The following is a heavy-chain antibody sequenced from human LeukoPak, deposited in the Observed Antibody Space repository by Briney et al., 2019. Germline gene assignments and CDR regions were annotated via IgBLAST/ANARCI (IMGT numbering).Heavy chain of an antibody. CDR1: GFTFSNYA. V-gene: IGHV3-30-3*01. J-gene: IGHJ4*02. CDR2: ISYDGINK. CDR3: ARGSTYYDSSGQVPFDY. Sequence: PGGSLRLSCAGSGFTFSNYAIHWVRQAPGKGLEWVAVISYDGINKFYADSVKGRFTISRDNSKNTVYLQMNSLRAEDTAVYYCARGSTYYDSSGQVPFDYWGQGTLVTVSS. D-gene: IGHD3-22*01.